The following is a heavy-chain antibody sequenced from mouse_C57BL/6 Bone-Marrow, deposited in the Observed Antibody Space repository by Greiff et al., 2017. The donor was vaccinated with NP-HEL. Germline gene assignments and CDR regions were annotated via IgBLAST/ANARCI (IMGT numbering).Heavy chain of an antibody. J-gene: IGHJ2*01. CDR3: ARSETYGSPYFDY. CDR2: IHPNSGST. V-gene: IGHV1-64*01. CDR1: GYTFTSYW. Sequence: VQLQQPGAELVKPGASVKLSCKASGYTFTSYWMHWVKQRPGQGLEWIGMIHPNSGSTNYNEKFKSKATLTVDKSSSTAYMQLSSLTSEDSAVYYCARSETYGSPYFDYWGQGTTLTVSS. D-gene: IGHD1-1*01.